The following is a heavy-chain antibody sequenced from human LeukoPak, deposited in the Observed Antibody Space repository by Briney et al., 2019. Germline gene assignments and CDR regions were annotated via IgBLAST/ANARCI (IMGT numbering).Heavy chain of an antibody. D-gene: IGHD6-19*01. CDR2: INHSGST. J-gene: IGHJ4*02. CDR1: GGSLSGYY. V-gene: IGHV4-34*01. CDR3: ARQWLVSPLFDY. Sequence: SETLSLTCAVYGGSLSGYYWSWIRQPPGKGLEWIGEINHSGSTNYNPSLKSRVTISVDTSKNQLSLKLSSMTAANTAVYYCARQWLVSPLFDYWGQGTLVTVSS.